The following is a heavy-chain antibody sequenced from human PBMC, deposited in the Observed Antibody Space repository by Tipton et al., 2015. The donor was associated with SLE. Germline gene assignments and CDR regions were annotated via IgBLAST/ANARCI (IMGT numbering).Heavy chain of an antibody. CDR1: GGSISSGGYY. J-gene: IGHJ4*02. CDR3: ASLSGAMIVVAITTLLFDY. Sequence: TLSLTCTVSGGSISSGGYYWSWIRQHPGKGLEWIGYIYYSGSTYYNPSLRSRVAISLDTSKNQFSLKLSSVTAADTAVYYCASLSGAMIVVAITTLLFDYGGQGTLVTVSS. V-gene: IGHV4-31*03. D-gene: IGHD3-22*01. CDR2: IYYSGST.